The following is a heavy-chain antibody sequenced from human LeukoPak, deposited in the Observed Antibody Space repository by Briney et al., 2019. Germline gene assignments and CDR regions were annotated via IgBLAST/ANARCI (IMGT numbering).Heavy chain of an antibody. D-gene: IGHD5-18*01. CDR3: AAVHRRRDTDYMDV. Sequence: ASVKVSCKVSGYTLTELSMHWVRQAPGKGLEWMGGFDPEDGETIYAQKFQGRVTMTEDTSTDTAYMELSSLRSEDTAVYYCAAVHRRRDTDYMDVWGKGTTVTVSS. CDR2: FDPEDGET. CDR1: GYTLTELS. V-gene: IGHV1-24*01. J-gene: IGHJ6*03.